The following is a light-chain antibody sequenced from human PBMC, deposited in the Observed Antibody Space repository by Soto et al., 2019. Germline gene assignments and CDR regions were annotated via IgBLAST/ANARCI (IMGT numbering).Light chain of an antibody. CDR2: GAS. CDR1: QTVSSNY. Sequence: EIILTQSPDTLSLSPGERATLSCRAGQTVSSNYLAWCQQRPGQAPRLLIYGASTRAAGIPERFSGSGSGTDFTLTITRLEPEDSEVYYCQQFSSYPLTFGGGTKVDIK. CDR3: QQFSSYPLT. V-gene: IGKV3-20*01. J-gene: IGKJ4*01.